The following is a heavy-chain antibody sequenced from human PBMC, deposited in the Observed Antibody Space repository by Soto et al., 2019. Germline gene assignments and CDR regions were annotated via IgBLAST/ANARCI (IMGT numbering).Heavy chain of an antibody. Sequence: QVQLVESGGGVVQPGRSLRLSCAASGFTFSSYGMHWVRQAPGKGLEWVAVIWYDGSNKYYADSVKGRFTISRDNSKNTLYLQMNSLRAEDTAVYYCARDTPRGRGDYYYGMDVWGQGTTVTVSS. D-gene: IGHD3-10*01. V-gene: IGHV3-33*01. J-gene: IGHJ6*02. CDR2: IWYDGSNK. CDR3: ARDTPRGRGDYYYGMDV. CDR1: GFTFSSYG.